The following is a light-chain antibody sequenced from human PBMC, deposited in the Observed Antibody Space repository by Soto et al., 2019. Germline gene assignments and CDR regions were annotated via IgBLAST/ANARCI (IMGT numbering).Light chain of an antibody. CDR3: PQYNFRSLT. V-gene: IGKV3-15*01. CDR1: QSVSSN. J-gene: IGKJ3*01. Sequence: EIGMTQAPATLSVAPGERATLSCRASQSVSSNLAWYQQKPGQAPRLLIYGAATRATGSPARLSGSRSGTDFTPNIRTLQSADFAVYSCPQYNFRSLTFGTRTTVHIK. CDR2: GAA.